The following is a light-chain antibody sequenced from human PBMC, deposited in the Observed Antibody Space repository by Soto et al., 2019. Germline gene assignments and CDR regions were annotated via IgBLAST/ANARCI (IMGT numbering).Light chain of an antibody. J-gene: IGKJ1*01. CDR2: EAS. V-gene: IGKV1-5*01. Sequence: DIQMTQSPSTLSASVGYRVTITCRASQSISSWLACYQQKPGKAPKLLIYEASRLEGGVPSRFSGSVSGTEFTLTISRLLPDDFATYYCQQYNSYPWTFGQGTKVEIK. CDR1: QSISSW. CDR3: QQYNSYPWT.